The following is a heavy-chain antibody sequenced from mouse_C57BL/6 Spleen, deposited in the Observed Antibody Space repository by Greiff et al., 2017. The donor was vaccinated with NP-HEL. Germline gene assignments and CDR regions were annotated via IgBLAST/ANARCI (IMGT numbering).Heavy chain of an antibody. Sequence: VKQSCKASGYTFTSYWMHWVKQRPIQGLEWIGNIDPSDSETHYLQKFKDKATLTVDKSSSTAYMLRSSLTSEDSAVYYCARDGYLDYWDQGTTLTDAS. V-gene: IGHV1-52*01. CDR2: IDPSDSET. CDR1: GYTFTSYW. D-gene: IGHD2-3*01. J-gene: IGHJ2*01. CDR3: ARDGYLDY.